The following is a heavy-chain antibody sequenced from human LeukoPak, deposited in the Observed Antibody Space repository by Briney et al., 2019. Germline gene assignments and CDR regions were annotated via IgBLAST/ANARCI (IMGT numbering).Heavy chain of an antibody. CDR2: INRSGST. J-gene: IGHJ4*02. CDR1: GGSFSGYY. CDR3: AREYCTNGVCSPVGY. V-gene: IGHV4-34*01. D-gene: IGHD2-8*01. Sequence: SETLSLTCAVYGGSFSGYYWSWIRQPPGKGLEWIGEINRSGSTNYNPSLKSRVTISVDTSENQFSLKLSSVTAADTAVYYCAREYCTNGVCSPVGYWGQGTLVTVSS.